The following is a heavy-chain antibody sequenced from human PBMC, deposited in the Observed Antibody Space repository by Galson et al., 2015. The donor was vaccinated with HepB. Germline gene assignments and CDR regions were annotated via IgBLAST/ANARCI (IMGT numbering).Heavy chain of an antibody. J-gene: IGHJ2*01. D-gene: IGHD5-24*01. Sequence: SLRLSCAASGFTFSDYYMNWIRQAPGKGLEHVSYINPSSSYTNYADSVKGRFTISRDNAKNSLYLQMNSLRAEDTAVYYCARVNPGDAYNSYGYFGLWGRGTLVTVSS. V-gene: IGHV3-11*06. CDR1: GFTFSDYY. CDR3: ARVNPGDAYNSYGYFGL. CDR2: INPSSSYT.